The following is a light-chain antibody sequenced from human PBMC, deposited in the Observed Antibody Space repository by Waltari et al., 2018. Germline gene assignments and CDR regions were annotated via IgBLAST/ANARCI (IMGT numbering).Light chain of an antibody. J-gene: IGKJ1*01. V-gene: IGKV3D-15*01. Sequence: EIVMTQSPATLSVSPGERATLSCRASQSVSSDLAWYQQTPGQPPRLLIYGASTRATATPARFSGSGSGTEFTLAISSLQSEDFAVYYCQQYYSSPPTFGQGTKVEVK. CDR1: QSVSSD. CDR2: GAS. CDR3: QQYYSSPPT.